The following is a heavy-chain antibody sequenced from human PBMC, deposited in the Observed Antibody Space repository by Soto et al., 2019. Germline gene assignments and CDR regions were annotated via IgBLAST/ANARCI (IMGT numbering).Heavy chain of an antibody. CDR3: AKSATVPAAIAY. V-gene: IGHV1-3*01. CDR2: INAGNGNT. Sequence: ASVKVSCKASGYTFTSYAMLWVRQAPGQRLEWMGWINAGNGNTKYSQKFQGRVTITRDTSASTAYMELSSLRSEDTAVYYCAKSATVPAAIAYWGQGTLVTVSS. D-gene: IGHD2-2*02. J-gene: IGHJ4*02. CDR1: GYTFTSYA.